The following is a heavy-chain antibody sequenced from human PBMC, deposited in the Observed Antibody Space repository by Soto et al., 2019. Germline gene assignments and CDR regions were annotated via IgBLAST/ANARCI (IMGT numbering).Heavy chain of an antibody. CDR1: GGSISGSYYY. V-gene: IGHV4-39*01. D-gene: IGHD1-20*01. CDR3: TSSQKGYNWNYFDH. Sequence: PSETLSLTCAVSGGSISGSYYYWGWLRQSPGRGPEWIGSVFYTGFTSYNPSLESRVSVSVDTSKNQFSLKVSAVTAADTAVYYCTSSQKGYNWNYFDHWGQGALVTVSS. J-gene: IGHJ4*02. CDR2: VFYTGFT.